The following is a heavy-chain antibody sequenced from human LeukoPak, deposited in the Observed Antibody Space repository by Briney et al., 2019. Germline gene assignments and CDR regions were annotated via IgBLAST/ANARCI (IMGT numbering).Heavy chain of an antibody. CDR1: GYTFTSYD. CDR2: MNPNIGST. CDR3: ARWVPAPGFDP. J-gene: IGHJ5*02. V-gene: IGHV1-8*01. Sequence: ASVKVSCKASGYTFTSYDINWVRQAPGQGLEWMGWMNPNIGSTGYAQKFQGRVTMTRDTSISTAYMELSSLRSDDTAVYYCARWVPAPGFDPWGQGTLVTVS.